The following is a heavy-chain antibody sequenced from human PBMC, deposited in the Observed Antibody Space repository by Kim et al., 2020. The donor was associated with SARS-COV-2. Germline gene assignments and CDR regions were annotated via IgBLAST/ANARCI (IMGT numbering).Heavy chain of an antibody. D-gene: IGHD5-12*01. J-gene: IGHJ4*02. CDR2: ISYDGSNK. CDR3: ARDHGYSGYDSFYFDY. Sequence: GGSLRLSCAASGFTFSSYAMHWVRQAPGKGLEWVAVISYDGSNKYYADSVKGRFTISRDNSKNTLYLQMNSLRAEDTAVYYCARDHGYSGYDSFYFDYWGQGTLVTVSA. CDR1: GFTFSSYA. V-gene: IGHV3-30*04.